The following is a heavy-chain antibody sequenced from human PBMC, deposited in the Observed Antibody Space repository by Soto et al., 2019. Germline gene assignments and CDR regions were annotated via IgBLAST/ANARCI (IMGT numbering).Heavy chain of an antibody. J-gene: IGHJ6*02. Sequence: QVQLVQSGAEVKKPGSSVKVSCKASGGTFSSYAISWVRQAPGQGLEGMGGIIPIFGTANYAQKFQGRVTITADESTSTAYMELSSLRSEDTAVYYCARGSYSSSWPPSYGMDVWGQGTTVTVSS. CDR3: ARGSYSSSWPPSYGMDV. CDR2: IIPIFGTA. D-gene: IGHD6-13*01. CDR1: GGTFSSYA. V-gene: IGHV1-69*01.